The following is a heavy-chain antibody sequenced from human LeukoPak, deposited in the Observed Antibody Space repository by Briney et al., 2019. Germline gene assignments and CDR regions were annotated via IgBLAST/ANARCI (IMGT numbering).Heavy chain of an antibody. D-gene: IGHD5-18*01. J-gene: IGHJ6*02. Sequence: GGSLRLSCAASGFTFSSYGMHWVRQAPGKGLEYVSAISSNGGSTYYANSVKGRFTISRDNSKNTLYLQMGSLRAEDMAVYYCAREDTGGMYYYYGMDVWGQGTTVTVSS. CDR1: GFTFSSYG. CDR2: ISSNGGST. CDR3: AREDTGGMYYYYGMDV. V-gene: IGHV3-64*01.